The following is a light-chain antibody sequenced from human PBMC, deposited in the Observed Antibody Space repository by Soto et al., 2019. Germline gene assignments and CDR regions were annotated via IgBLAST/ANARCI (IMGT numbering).Light chain of an antibody. V-gene: IGLV4-69*01. Sequence: QPVLTQSPSASASLGASVKLTCTLSSGHSNYAIAWHQQLPEKGPRYLMKLHSDGSHIKGDGIPDRFSGSSSGAERYLTISSLQPEDEADYYCQTWGTGIVLFGGGTKVTVL. CDR2: LHSDGSH. CDR3: QTWGTGIVL. CDR1: SGHSNYA. J-gene: IGLJ2*01.